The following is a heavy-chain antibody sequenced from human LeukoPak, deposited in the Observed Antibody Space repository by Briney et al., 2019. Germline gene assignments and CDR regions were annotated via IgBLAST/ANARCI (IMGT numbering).Heavy chain of an antibody. Sequence: ASVKVSCKASGYTFTSYGISWVRQAPGQGLEWMGWISAYNGNTNYAQKLQGRVTMTTDTSTSTAYMELRSLRSDDTAVYYCARGPRFDRRGYSYGYWVTEDYWGQGTLVTVSS. D-gene: IGHD5-18*01. J-gene: IGHJ4*02. V-gene: IGHV1-18*01. CDR1: GYTFTSYG. CDR2: ISAYNGNT. CDR3: ARGPRFDRRGYSYGYWVTEDY.